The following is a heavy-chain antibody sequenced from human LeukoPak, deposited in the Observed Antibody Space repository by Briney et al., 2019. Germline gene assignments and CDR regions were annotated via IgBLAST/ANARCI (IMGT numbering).Heavy chain of an antibody. V-gene: IGHV3-21*01. CDR3: ASEPKPTYDILTGYYS. D-gene: IGHD3-9*01. Sequence: GGSLRLSCAASGFTFSSYSMNWVRQAPGKGLEWVSSISSSSSYIYYADSVKGRFTISRDNAKNSLYLQMSSLRAEDTAAYYCASEPKPTYDILTGYYSWGQGTLVTVSS. J-gene: IGHJ4*02. CDR2: ISSSSSYI. CDR1: GFTFSSYS.